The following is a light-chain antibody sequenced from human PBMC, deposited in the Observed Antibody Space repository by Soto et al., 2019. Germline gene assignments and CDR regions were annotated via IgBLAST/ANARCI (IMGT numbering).Light chain of an antibody. CDR2: GAS. J-gene: IGKJ4*01. CDR1: QSVSSSY. Sequence: EIVLTQSPGTLSLSPGERATLSCRASQSVSSSYLAWYQQKPGQAPRLLIYGASSRATGIPDRFSGSGSGTDFTLTISRLEPEDFAVYYCQQYGSTPLTFGGGTHVDLK. CDR3: QQYGSTPLT. V-gene: IGKV3-20*01.